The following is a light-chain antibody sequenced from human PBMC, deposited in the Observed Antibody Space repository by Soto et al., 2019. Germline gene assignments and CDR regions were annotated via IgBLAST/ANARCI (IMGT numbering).Light chain of an antibody. Sequence: DIQMTQSPSTLSASVGDRVTITCRASQSISGGLAWYQQKAGKAPKLLIYKASTLQSAVPSRFSGSGSGTEFTLTISSLQPDDSATYYCQQYSSYPYTFGQGTKLEIK. J-gene: IGKJ2*01. CDR3: QQYSSYPYT. CDR2: KAS. V-gene: IGKV1-5*03. CDR1: QSISGG.